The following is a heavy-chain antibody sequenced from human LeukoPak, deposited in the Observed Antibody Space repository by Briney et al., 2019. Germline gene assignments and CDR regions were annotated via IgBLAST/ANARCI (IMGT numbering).Heavy chain of an antibody. J-gene: IGHJ3*02. CDR3: ARGGFGPSDALDI. D-gene: IGHD3-10*01. CDR1: GFTFSSYG. Sequence: GGSLRLSCAASGFTFSSYGMHWVRQAPGKGLEWVTFIRYDGSNKYYADSVKGRFTISRDNSENKLFLQMNSLRAEDTAVYYCARGGFGPSDALDIWGQGTMVTVSS. CDR2: IRYDGSNK. V-gene: IGHV3-30*02.